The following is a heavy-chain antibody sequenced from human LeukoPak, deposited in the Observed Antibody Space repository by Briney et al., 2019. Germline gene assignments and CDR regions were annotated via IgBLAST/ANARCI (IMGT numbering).Heavy chain of an antibody. V-gene: IGHV6-1*01. CDR1: GDSVSSNSVT. D-gene: IGHD2-2*01. CDR3: ARRLTQYDCFDP. J-gene: IGHJ5*02. Sequence: SQTLSLTCAISGDSVSSNSVTWNWIRQSPSRGLEWLGRIYYRSTWYNDYAVSVRGRITVNPDTSKNQFSLHLNSVTPEDTAVYYCARRLTQYDCFDPWGRGILVTVSS. CDR2: IYYRSTWYN.